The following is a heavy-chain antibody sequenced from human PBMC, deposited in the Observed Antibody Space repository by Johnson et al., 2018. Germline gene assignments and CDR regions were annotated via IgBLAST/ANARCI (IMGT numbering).Heavy chain of an antibody. CDR2: IWYDGSNK. CDR1: GFTFSSYG. D-gene: IGHD5-24*01. J-gene: IGHJ3*02. Sequence: QVQLVQSGGGVVQPGRSLRLSCAASGFTFSSYGMHWVRQAPGKGLEWVAVIWYDGSNKYYADSVKGRFTISRDNSKNTLSLQMNRLRAEDPAVYYCANTHVEMATIGGAFDIWGQGTMVTVSS. V-gene: IGHV3-33*08. CDR3: ANTHVEMATIGGAFDI.